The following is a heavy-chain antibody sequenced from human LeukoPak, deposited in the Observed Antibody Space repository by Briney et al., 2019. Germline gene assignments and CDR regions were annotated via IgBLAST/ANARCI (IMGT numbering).Heavy chain of an antibody. V-gene: IGHV4-34*01. D-gene: IGHD6-19*01. Sequence: SETLSLTCAVYGGSFSGYYWSWIRQPPGKGLEWIGEINHSGSTNYNPSLKSRVTISVDTSKNQFSLKLSSVTAADTAVYYCARGLRIRQRLRDYYYYMDVWGKGTTVTVSS. J-gene: IGHJ6*03. CDR2: INHSGST. CDR1: GGSFSGYY. CDR3: ARGLRIRQRLRDYYYYMDV.